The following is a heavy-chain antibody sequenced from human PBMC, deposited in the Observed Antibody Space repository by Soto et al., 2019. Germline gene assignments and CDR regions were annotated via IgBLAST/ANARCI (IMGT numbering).Heavy chain of an antibody. CDR1: GFIFSEYA. V-gene: IGHV3-33*01. Sequence: GGSLSLSCEASGFIFSEYAMHWVRQAPGKXLEWVTFIWYDGRNKYYEKSVRGRFTISRDNSKNLLFLQMSGLGVKDTAVYYCARARTPGFCSGGSCYALDYWGRGTLVTVSS. CDR2: IWYDGRNK. CDR3: ARARTPGFCSGGSCYALDY. D-gene: IGHD2-15*01. J-gene: IGHJ4*02.